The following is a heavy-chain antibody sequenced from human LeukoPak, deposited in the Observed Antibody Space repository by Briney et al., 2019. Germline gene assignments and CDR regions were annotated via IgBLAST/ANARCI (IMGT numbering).Heavy chain of an antibody. Sequence: ASVKVSCRASGYTFTNYAMNWVRQAPGQGLEWMGWINTNTGNPTYAQGFTGRFVFSLDTSVSTAYLQISSLKADDNAVYYCAREGDSSFGYFDYWGQGTLVTVSS. J-gene: IGHJ4*02. D-gene: IGHD6-13*01. CDR2: INTNTGNP. CDR1: GYTFTNYA. CDR3: AREGDSSFGYFDY. V-gene: IGHV7-4-1*02.